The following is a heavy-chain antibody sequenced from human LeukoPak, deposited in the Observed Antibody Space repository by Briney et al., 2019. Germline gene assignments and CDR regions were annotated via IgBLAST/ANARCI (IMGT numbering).Heavy chain of an antibody. D-gene: IGHD3-22*01. Sequence: KPSETLSLTCAVSGGSISSSNWWSWVRQPPGKGLEWIGEIYHSGSTNYNPSLKSRVTMSVDTSKNQFSLKLSSVTAADTAVYYCARMGHYFDSSGYYYLAYWGQGTLVTVSS. J-gene: IGHJ4*02. CDR2: IYHSGST. V-gene: IGHV4-4*02. CDR1: GGSISSSNW. CDR3: ARMGHYFDSSGYYYLAY.